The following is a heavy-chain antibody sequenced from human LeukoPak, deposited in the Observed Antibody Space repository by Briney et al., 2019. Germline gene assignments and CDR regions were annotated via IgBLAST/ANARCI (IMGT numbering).Heavy chain of an antibody. J-gene: IGHJ4*02. D-gene: IGHD4-17*01. V-gene: IGHV3-23*01. Sequence: PGGSLRLPCAASGFTFSSYAMSWVRQAPGKGLEWVSAISGSGGSTYYADSVKGRFTISRDNSKNTLYLQMNSLRAEDTAVYYCARGPDYGDSDFDYWGQGTLVTVSS. CDR2: ISGSGGST. CDR3: ARGPDYGDSDFDY. CDR1: GFTFSSYA.